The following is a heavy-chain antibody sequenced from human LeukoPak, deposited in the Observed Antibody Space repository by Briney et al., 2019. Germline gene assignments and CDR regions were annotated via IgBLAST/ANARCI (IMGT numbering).Heavy chain of an antibody. Sequence: SVKVSCKASGFTFTSSAMQWVRQARGQRLEWIGWIVVGSGNTNYAQKFQERVTITRDMSTSTAYMELSSLRSEDTAVYYCARTRLLPLRWFDPWGQGTLVTVSS. CDR2: IVVGSGNT. D-gene: IGHD2-15*01. CDR1: GFTFTSSA. J-gene: IGHJ5*02. V-gene: IGHV1-58*02. CDR3: ARTRLLPLRWFDP.